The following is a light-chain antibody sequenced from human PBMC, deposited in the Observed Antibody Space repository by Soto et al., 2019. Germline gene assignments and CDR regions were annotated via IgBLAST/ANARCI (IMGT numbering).Light chain of an antibody. V-gene: IGKV1-12*01. CDR1: QGISNW. CDR2: AAS. CDR3: QQANSFPLT. J-gene: IGKJ5*01. Sequence: DIQMSQSPSSVSASVGDRVTITCRASQGISNWLTWYQQKPGKAPKLLIYAASSLQSGVPPRFSGSGSGTDFTLTISSLQPEDFATYYCQQANSFPLTFGQGTRLEIK.